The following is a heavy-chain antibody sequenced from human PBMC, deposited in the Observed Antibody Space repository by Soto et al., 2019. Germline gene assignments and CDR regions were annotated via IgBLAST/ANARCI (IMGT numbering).Heavy chain of an antibody. V-gene: IGHV4-59*01. CDR1: GGSISDFY. Sequence: SETLSLTCTVSGGSISDFYWSWIRQPPGKGLEWIGYIYYSGSTNYNPSLKSRVTISVDTSKNQFSLNLRSMSPADTAVYYCARVGGLADRTSDYWGSGLMFTVSS. J-gene: IGHJ4*02. D-gene: IGHD6-6*01. CDR3: ARVGGLADRTSDY. CDR2: IYYSGST.